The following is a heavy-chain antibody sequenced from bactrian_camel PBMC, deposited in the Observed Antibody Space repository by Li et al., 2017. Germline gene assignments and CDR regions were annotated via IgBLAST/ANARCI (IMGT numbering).Heavy chain of an antibody. D-gene: IGHD6*01. CDR1: GITLSSLY. CDR3: ATWTGNY. J-gene: IGHJ4*01. V-gene: IGHV3S40*01. CDR2: INSGSDRT. Sequence: DVQLVESGGGLVQPGGSLSLSCVVSGITLSSLYMTWVRQAPGKGPEWVSTINSGSDRTHYADSVKGRFTIPRDNAENTLYLQMNSLKTEDAAMYYCATWTGNYWGQGTQVTVS.